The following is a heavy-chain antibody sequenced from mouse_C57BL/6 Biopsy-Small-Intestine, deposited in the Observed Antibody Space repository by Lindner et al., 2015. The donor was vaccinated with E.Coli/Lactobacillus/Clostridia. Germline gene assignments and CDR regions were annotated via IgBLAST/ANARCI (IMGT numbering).Heavy chain of an antibody. Sequence: VQLQESGAELARPGASVKMSCKASGYTFTSYTMHWVKQRPGQGLEWIGYINPSSGYTRYNQKFKDKATLTADKSSSTAYMQLSSLTSEDSAVYYCAREYYGNYDAMDYWGQGTSVTVSS. D-gene: IGHD2-1*01. J-gene: IGHJ4*01. CDR3: AREYYGNYDAMDY. CDR1: GYTFTSYT. CDR2: INPSSGYT. V-gene: IGHV1-4*01.